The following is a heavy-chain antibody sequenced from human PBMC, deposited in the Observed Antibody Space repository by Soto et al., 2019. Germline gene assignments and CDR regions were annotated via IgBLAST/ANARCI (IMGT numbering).Heavy chain of an antibody. CDR2: MNPNSGNT. V-gene: IGHV1-8*01. CDR1: GYTFTSYD. Sequence: GASVKVSCKASGYTFTSYDINWGRQATGQGVDWMGWMNPNSGNTGYAQKFQGRVTMTRNTSISTAYMELSSLRSEDTAVYYCARGFLDCSSTSCSGGWFDPWGQGTLVTVSS. CDR3: ARGFLDCSSTSCSGGWFDP. J-gene: IGHJ5*02. D-gene: IGHD2-2*01.